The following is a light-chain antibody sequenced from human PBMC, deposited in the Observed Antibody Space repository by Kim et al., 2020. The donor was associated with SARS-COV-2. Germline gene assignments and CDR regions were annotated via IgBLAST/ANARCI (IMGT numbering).Light chain of an antibody. CDR1: SLRSYY. J-gene: IGLJ2*01. V-gene: IGLV3-19*01. CDR2: GKN. Sequence: SSELTQDPAVSVALGQTVRITCQGDSLRSYYASWYQQKPGQAPVLVIYGKNNRPSGILDRFSGSSSGNRASLTITGAQAEDEADYYCNSRDSSGPVVFGGGTKLTVL. CDR3: NSRDSSGPVV.